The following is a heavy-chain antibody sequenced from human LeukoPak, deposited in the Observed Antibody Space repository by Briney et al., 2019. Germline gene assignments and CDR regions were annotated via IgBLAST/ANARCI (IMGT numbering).Heavy chain of an antibody. CDR1: GFTFSDYN. J-gene: IGHJ6*02. CDR2: ISSGSSTI. V-gene: IGHV3-48*01. D-gene: IGHD6-19*01. CDR3: ARDNGWGYYYYGMDV. Sequence: GGSLRLSCAASGFTFSDYNMNWVRQAPGKGLEWASYISSGSSTIDYADSVKGRFTISRDNAKNSLYLQMNSLRAEDTAVYYCARDNGWGYYYYGMDVWGQGTTVTVSS.